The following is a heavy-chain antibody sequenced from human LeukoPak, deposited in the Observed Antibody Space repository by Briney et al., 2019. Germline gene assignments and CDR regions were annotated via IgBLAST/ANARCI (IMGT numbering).Heavy chain of an antibody. CDR2: INTNTGDP. J-gene: IGHJ4*02. V-gene: IGHV7-4-1*02. CDR1: GYTFTSYA. D-gene: IGHD6-19*01. CDR3: ARDLAGSGWYVA. Sequence: ASVKVSCKASGYTFTSYAMNWVRQAPGQGLEWMGWINTNTGDPTYAQGFTGRFVFSLDPSVSTAYLQISSLKAEDTAVYYCARDLAGSGWYVAWGQGTLVTVSS.